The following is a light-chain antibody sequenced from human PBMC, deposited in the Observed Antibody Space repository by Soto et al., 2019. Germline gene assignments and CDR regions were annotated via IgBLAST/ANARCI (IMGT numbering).Light chain of an antibody. CDR3: QQYNNWPPYT. J-gene: IGKJ2*01. V-gene: IGKV3-15*01. CDR1: QSVSSN. CDR2: GAS. Sequence: EIVMTQSPATLSVSPGERATLSCRASQSVSSNLAWYQQKPGQAPRLLIFGASTGATGIPARFSGSGSGTDFTLTIISLQSEDFAVYYCQQYNNWPPYTFGQGTKLEIK.